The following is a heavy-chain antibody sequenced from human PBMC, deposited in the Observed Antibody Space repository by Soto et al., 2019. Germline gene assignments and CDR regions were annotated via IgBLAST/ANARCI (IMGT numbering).Heavy chain of an antibody. J-gene: IGHJ4*02. CDR2: ISAYNGNT. Sequence: QVQLVQSGAEVKKPGASVKVSCKASGYTFTSYGISWVRQAPGQGLEWMGWISAYNGNTNYAQKLQGRVTMTTDTSTSTAYMELRSLRSDDTAVYYCARALYYDYVWWSFENLDYWGRGTLVTVSS. D-gene: IGHD3-16*01. CDR1: GYTFTSYG. V-gene: IGHV1-18*01. CDR3: ARALYYDYVWWSFENLDY.